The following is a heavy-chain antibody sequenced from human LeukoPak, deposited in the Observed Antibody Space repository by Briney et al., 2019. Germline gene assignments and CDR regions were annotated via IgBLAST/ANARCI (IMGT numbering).Heavy chain of an antibody. CDR1: GYSISSGYY. Sequence: SETLSLTCTVSGYSISSGYYWGWIRQPPGKGLEWIGSIYHSGSTYYNPSLKSRVTISVDTSKNQFSLKLSSVTAADTAVYYCARFKRAGGWSYFDYWGQGTLVTVSS. V-gene: IGHV4-38-2*02. J-gene: IGHJ4*02. D-gene: IGHD6-19*01. CDR3: ARFKRAGGWSYFDY. CDR2: IYHSGST.